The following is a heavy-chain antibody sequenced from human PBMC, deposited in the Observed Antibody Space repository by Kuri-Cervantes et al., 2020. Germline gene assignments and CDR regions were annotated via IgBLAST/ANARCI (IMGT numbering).Heavy chain of an antibody. CDR3: ARPDKAYFDSSGPSWAPYYFDF. Sequence: GESLKISCAASGFTFSSHGMHWVRQAPGKGLEWVTFIRYDGSNKYYADSVKGRLSISRDNSKNTLFLQMNSLRSEDTAVYYCARPDKAYFDSSGPSWAPYYFDFWGQGTVVTVSS. CDR1: GFTFSSHG. D-gene: IGHD3-22*01. V-gene: IGHV3-30*02. CDR2: IRYDGSNK. J-gene: IGHJ4*02.